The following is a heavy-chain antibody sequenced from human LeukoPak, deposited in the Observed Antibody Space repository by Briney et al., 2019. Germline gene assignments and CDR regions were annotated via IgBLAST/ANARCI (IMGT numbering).Heavy chain of an antibody. Sequence: KPSETLFLPCPCSGGSLSSFFWRWVRQPPGEGLEWIGYIYNSGSTNYNPSLKSRVTISVDTSKNQFSLKLSSVTAADTAVYYCAGEGGSSWPFDYWGQGTLVTVSS. V-gene: IGHV4-59*01. J-gene: IGHJ4*02. CDR1: GGSLSSFF. D-gene: IGHD6-13*01. CDR2: IYNSGST. CDR3: AGEGGSSWPFDY.